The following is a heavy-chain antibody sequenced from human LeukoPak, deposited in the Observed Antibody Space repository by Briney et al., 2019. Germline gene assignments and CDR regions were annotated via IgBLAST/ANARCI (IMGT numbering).Heavy chain of an antibody. Sequence: SETLSLTCTVSGGSISSGDYYWSWIRQPPGKGLEWIGYIYYSGSTYYNPSLKSRVTISVDTSKNQFSLKLSSVTAADTAVYYCTRGSTSFAGFDYWGQGTLVTVSS. CDR1: GGSISSGDYY. J-gene: IGHJ4*02. CDR2: IYYSGST. V-gene: IGHV4-30-4*01. CDR3: TRGSTSFAGFDY. D-gene: IGHD2-2*01.